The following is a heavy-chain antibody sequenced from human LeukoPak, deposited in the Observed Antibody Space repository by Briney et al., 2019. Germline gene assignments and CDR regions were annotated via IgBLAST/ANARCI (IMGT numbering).Heavy chain of an antibody. V-gene: IGHV3-23*01. Sequence: GGSLRLSCAASGFTFSTYAMNWVRQAPGKGLEWVSVISDSGGSTYYADSVKGRFTISRDNSKNTLYLQVNSLRAEDTAVYYCAKDKDYYDSSGNFGNPTVFDYWGQGTLVTVSS. CDR1: GFTFSTYA. D-gene: IGHD3-22*01. CDR3: AKDKDYYDSSGNFGNPTVFDY. CDR2: ISDSGGST. J-gene: IGHJ4*02.